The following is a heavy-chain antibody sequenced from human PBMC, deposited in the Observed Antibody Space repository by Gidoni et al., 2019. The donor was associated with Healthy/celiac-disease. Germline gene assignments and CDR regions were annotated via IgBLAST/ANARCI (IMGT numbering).Heavy chain of an antibody. V-gene: IGHV5-51*01. CDR2: LYPRGSDT. CDR3: ARGRYCSGGSCYEDYYYGMDV. J-gene: IGHJ6*02. CDR1: GYSFTSYW. Sequence: EVQLVQSGAEVKKPGESLKISCKGSGYSFTSYWIGWVRQIPGKGLEWMGILYPRGSDTRYSPSFQGQFTISADKAVSTAYLQWSSLKASDTAMYYCARGRYCSGGSCYEDYYYGMDVWGQGTTVTVSS. D-gene: IGHD2-15*01.